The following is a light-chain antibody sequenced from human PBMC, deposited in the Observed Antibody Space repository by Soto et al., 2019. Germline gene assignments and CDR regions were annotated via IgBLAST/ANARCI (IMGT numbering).Light chain of an antibody. J-gene: IGKJ2*01. CDR2: TTS. CDR3: HQSYITPPA. V-gene: IGKV1-39*01. CDR1: QSISRW. Sequence: DIQMTQYPSTLSASVGDRVTITCRASQSISRWLAWYQQKPGKAPKLLIYTTSRLQSGVPTRFSGSGSGTDFTLTISNLQPEDFATYSCHQSYITPPAFGQGTKVDIK.